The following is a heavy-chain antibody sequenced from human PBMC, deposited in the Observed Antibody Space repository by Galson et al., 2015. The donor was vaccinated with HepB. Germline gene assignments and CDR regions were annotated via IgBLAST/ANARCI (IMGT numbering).Heavy chain of an antibody. CDR1: GYTLTELS. Sequence: SVKVSCKVSGYTLTELSMHWVRQAPGKGLEWMGGFDPEDGETIYAQKFQGRVTMTEDTSTDTAYMELSSLRSEDTAVYYCATGVLAVAGGDYWGQGTLVTVSS. V-gene: IGHV1-24*01. J-gene: IGHJ4*02. CDR3: ATGVLAVAGGDY. D-gene: IGHD6-19*01. CDR2: FDPEDGET.